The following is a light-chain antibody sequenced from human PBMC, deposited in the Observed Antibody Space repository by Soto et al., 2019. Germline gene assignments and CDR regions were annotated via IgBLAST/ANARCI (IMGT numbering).Light chain of an antibody. CDR3: QHYGSSPPWT. J-gene: IGKJ1*01. CDR2: GAS. V-gene: IGKV3-20*01. CDR1: QSVSSSY. Sequence: EIVLTQSPATLSLSPGERATLSCRASQSVSSSYLAWYQQKPGQAPRLLIYGASSRATGIPDRFSGSGPGTDFTLTISGLEPEDFAVYYCQHYGSSPPWTFGQGTKVDIK.